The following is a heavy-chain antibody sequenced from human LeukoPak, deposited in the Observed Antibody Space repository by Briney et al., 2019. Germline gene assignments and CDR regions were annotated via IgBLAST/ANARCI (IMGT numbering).Heavy chain of an antibody. D-gene: IGHD6-13*01. Sequence: SGGSLRLSCAASGFTFDDYTMHWVRQAPGKGQEWVSLINWDGGSTYYADSVKGRFTISRDNSKNSLYLQMNSLRTEDTALYYCAREYSSSWYDLDYWGQGTLVTVSS. CDR3: AREYSSSWYDLDY. CDR1: GFTFDDYT. CDR2: INWDGGST. V-gene: IGHV3-43*01. J-gene: IGHJ4*02.